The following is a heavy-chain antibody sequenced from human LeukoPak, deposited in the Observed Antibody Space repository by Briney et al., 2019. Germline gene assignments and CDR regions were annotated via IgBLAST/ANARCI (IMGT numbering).Heavy chain of an antibody. Sequence: PSETRSLTCTVSGGSISSRGSYWGWIRQPPGKGLEWVGSIYYSGSTYYNPSLKRRVTISVDSSKNQFSLKLSSVTAADTAVYYCPRPLVDVGDAFDIWGQGTMVTVSS. CDR3: PRPLVDVGDAFDI. V-gene: IGHV4-39*01. CDR2: IYYSGST. J-gene: IGHJ3*02. CDR1: GGSISSRGSY. D-gene: IGHD2-8*02.